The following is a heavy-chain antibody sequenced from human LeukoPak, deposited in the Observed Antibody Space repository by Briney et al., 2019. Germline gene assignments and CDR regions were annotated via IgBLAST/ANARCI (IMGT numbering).Heavy chain of an antibody. CDR2: INHSGST. V-gene: IGHV4-34*01. D-gene: IGHD5-18*01. Sequence: PSETLSLTCAVYGGSFSGYYWSWIRQPPGKGLEWIGEINHSGSTNYNPSLKSRVTISVDTSKNQFSLKLSSVTAADTAVYYCATGYSYAYHWGQGTLVTVSS. CDR3: ATGYSYAYH. J-gene: IGHJ1*01. CDR1: GGSFSGYY.